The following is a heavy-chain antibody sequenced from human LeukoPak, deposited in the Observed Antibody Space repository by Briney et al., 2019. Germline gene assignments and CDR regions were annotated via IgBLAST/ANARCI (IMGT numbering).Heavy chain of an antibody. Sequence: GGSLRLSCAASGFTFNNHAMSWARQAPGKGLEWVSSITVNGDGTKYADAVKGRFTISRDNSKNTLYLQMNSLRAEDTAVYYCARDLISIDGSGPGYMDVWGKGTTVTVSS. V-gene: IGHV3-23*01. D-gene: IGHD3-10*01. CDR3: ARDLISIDGSGPGYMDV. CDR1: GFTFNNHA. CDR2: ITVNGDGT. J-gene: IGHJ6*03.